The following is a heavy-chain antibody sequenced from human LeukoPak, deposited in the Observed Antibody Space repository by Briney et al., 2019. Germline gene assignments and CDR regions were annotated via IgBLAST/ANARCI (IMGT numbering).Heavy chain of an antibody. CDR2: ISASGGST. J-gene: IGHJ1*01. CDR3: AKAELWLDDLHH. D-gene: IGHD5-18*01. V-gene: IGHV3-23*01. Sequence: PGGSLRLSCAASGFTFYNYAMGWVRRAPGKGLEWVSGISASGGSTYYADSVEGRFTISRDNSKNTLYPQMNSLTAEDTAVYYCAKAELWLDDLHHWGQGTLVTLSS. CDR1: GFTFYNYA.